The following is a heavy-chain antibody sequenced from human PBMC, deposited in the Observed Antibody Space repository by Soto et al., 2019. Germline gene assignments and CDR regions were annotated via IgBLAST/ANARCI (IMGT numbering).Heavy chain of an antibody. Sequence: GASVKVSCKASGYTFTGYYMHWVRQAPGQGLEWMGWINPNSGGTNYAQKFQGWVTMTRDTSISTAYMELSRLRSDDTAVYYCARAGSSSWPGYYFDYWGQGTLVTVSS. J-gene: IGHJ4*02. CDR2: INPNSGGT. D-gene: IGHD6-13*01. CDR3: ARAGSSSWPGYYFDY. V-gene: IGHV1-2*04. CDR1: GYTFTGYY.